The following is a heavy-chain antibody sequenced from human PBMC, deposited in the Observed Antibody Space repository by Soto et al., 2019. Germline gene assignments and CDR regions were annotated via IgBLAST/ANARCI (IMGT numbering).Heavy chain of an antibody. CDR1: WFNVNSDY. Sequence: TGGSLRPSCAASWFNVNSDYMNWVRQTPGKGLEWVASIYSGETTYYADSVRGRFTISSDKSKNTLYFQLSSLRIEDTAVYYCTRDGRGLGRLSLFEYWGQGVLVTVSS. J-gene: IGHJ4*02. V-gene: IGHV3-53*01. D-gene: IGHD2-21*02. CDR3: TRDGRGLGRLSLFEY. CDR2: IYSGETT.